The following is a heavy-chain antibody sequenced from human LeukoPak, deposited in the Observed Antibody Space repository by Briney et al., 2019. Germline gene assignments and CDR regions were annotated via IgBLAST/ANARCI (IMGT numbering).Heavy chain of an antibody. CDR2: IIPILGIA. J-gene: IGHJ4*02. D-gene: IGHD3-22*01. CDR3: ARENSGYYYGVDY. CDR1: GGTFSSYA. Sequence: ASAKVSCKASGGTFSSYAISWVRQAPGQGLEWMGRIIPILGIANYAQKFQGRVTITADKSTSTAYMELSSLRSEDTAVYYCARENSGYYYGVDYWGQGTLVTVSS. V-gene: IGHV1-69*04.